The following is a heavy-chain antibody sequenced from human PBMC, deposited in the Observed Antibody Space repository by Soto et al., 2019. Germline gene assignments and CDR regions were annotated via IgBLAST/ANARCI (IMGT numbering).Heavy chain of an antibody. J-gene: IGHJ6*03. V-gene: IGHV3-74*01. D-gene: IGHD1-1*01. CDR1: VFTFSGYW. Sequence: GGSLRLSCAASVFTFSGYWMHWVRQAPGKGLVWVSRINSDGSSTSYADSVKGRFTISRDNAKNTMYLQMNSLRAEDTAVYYCARGERFGESYYYYMDVWGKGTTVTVSS. CDR3: ARGERFGESYYYYMDV. CDR2: INSDGSST.